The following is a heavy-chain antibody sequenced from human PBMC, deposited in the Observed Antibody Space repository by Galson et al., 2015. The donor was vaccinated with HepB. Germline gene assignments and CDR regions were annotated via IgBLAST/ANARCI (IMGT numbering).Heavy chain of an antibody. D-gene: IGHD5-18*01. CDR3: ARLRTAMDSRGWFDP. CDR2: IYYSGST. V-gene: IGHV4-39*01. J-gene: IGHJ5*02. Sequence: TLSLTCTVSGGSISSSSYYWGWIRQPPGKGLVWIGSIYYSGSTYYNPSLKSRVTISVDTSKNQFSLKLSSVTAADTAVYYCARLRTAMDSRGWFDPWGQGTLVTVSS. CDR1: GGSISSSSYY.